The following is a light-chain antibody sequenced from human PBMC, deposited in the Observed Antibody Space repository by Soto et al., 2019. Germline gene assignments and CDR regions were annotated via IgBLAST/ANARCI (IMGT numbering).Light chain of an antibody. J-gene: IGLJ1*01. CDR1: SIGVGGYNY. Sequence: QSVRSQPASATRSPGQSGTISCTETSIGVGGYNYVSWYQQHPGKAPKLIIYEVSNRPSGVPDHFSGSKSGNTASLTVSGLQAEDEADYCCSSYAGINNYVFGTGTKV. V-gene: IGLV2-8*02. CDR3: SSYAGINNYV. CDR2: EVS.